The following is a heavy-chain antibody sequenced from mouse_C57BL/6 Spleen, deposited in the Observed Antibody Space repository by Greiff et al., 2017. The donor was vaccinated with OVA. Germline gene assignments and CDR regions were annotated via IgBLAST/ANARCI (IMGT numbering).Heavy chain of an antibody. D-gene: IGHD1-1*01. V-gene: IGHV2-9-1*01. Sequence: QVQLKESGPGLVAPSQSLSITCTVSGFSFTSYAISWVRQPPGKGLEWLGVIWTGGGTNYNSALKSRLSISKDNSKSQVFLKMNSLQTDDTARYYCARKRGDYYGGKNWYFDVWGTGTTVTVSS. CDR1: GFSFTSYA. J-gene: IGHJ1*03. CDR3: ARKRGDYYGGKNWYFDV. CDR2: IWTGGGT.